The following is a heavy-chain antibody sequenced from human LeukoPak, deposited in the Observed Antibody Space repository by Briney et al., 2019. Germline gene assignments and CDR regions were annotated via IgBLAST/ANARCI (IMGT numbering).Heavy chain of an antibody. J-gene: IGHJ4*02. CDR3: AKDRYCTSSSCPIDY. D-gene: IGHD2-2*01. CDR2: INWKSDKI. CDR1: GYSFDEYA. V-gene: IGHV3-9*01. Sequence: GGPLRLSCVGSGYSFDEYAMHWVRQAPGKGLEWVSGINWKSDKIGYADSVKGRFTISRDNSKNSLYLQMNSLRVEDTALYYCAKDRYCTSSSCPIDYWGQGTMVTVSS.